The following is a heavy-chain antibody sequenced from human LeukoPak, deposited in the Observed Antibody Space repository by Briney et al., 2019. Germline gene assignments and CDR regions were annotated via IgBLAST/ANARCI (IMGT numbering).Heavy chain of an antibody. D-gene: IGHD1-26*01. Sequence: SETLSLTCAVSGGSISSSIHYWAWIRQPPGKGLEWIGSMYYSGSRYYNPSMKSRVTMSLDMSENQLSLKLSSVTAADTAVYYCARVRGSSGSYEYYHYMDVWGKGTTVTISS. J-gene: IGHJ6*03. CDR1: GGSISSSIHY. CDR3: ARVRGSSGSYEYYHYMDV. CDR2: MYYSGSR. V-gene: IGHV4-39*07.